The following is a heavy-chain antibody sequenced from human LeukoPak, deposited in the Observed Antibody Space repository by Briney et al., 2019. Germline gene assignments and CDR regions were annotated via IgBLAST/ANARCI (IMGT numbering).Heavy chain of an antibody. V-gene: IGHV3-21*01. D-gene: IGHD2-2*01. CDR2: ISSSSSYI. CDR1: GFTFSSYS. CDR3: ARRGVLAATSFYFDY. Sequence: GGSLRLSCAASGFTFSSYSMNWVRQAPGKGLEWVSSISSSSSYIYYADSVKGRFTISRDNAKNSLYLQMNSLRAEDTAVYYCARRGVLAATSFYFDYWGQGTLLTVSS. J-gene: IGHJ4*02.